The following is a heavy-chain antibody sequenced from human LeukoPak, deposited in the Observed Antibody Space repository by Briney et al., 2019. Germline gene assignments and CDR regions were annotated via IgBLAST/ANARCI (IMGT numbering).Heavy chain of an antibody. CDR3: ARVSSSWTNWFDP. CDR2: IYYSGST. V-gene: IGHV4-59*01. CDR1: GGSISSYY. J-gene: IGHJ5*02. D-gene: IGHD6-13*01. Sequence: PSETLSLTCTVSGGSISSYYWSWIRQPPGKGLEWIGYIYYSGSTNYNPSLKSRVTISVDTSKSQFSLKLSSVTAADTAVYYCARVSSSWTNWFDPWGQGTLVTVSS.